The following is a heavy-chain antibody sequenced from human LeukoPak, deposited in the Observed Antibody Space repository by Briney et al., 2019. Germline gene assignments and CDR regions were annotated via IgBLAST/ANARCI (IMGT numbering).Heavy chain of an antibody. J-gene: IGHJ6*03. D-gene: IGHD3-10*01. CDR1: GGSISGYY. Sequence: SETLSLTCTVSGGSISGYYWNWIRQPPGKGLEWIGYNYYSGSTNYNPSLKSRVTISVDTSKNQVSLRLRSVTAADTAVYYCARDLMVRGVTYYYYYYMDVWGKGTTVTISS. CDR3: ARDLMVRGVTYYYYYYMDV. V-gene: IGHV4-59*01. CDR2: NYYSGST.